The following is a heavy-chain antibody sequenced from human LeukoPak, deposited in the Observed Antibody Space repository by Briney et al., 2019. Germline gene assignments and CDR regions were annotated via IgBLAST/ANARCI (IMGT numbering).Heavy chain of an antibody. CDR2: IRSKANSYAT. J-gene: IGHJ4*02. Sequence: GGSLRLSCAASGFTFSGSAMHWVRQASGKGLEWVGRIRSKANSYATAYAASVKGRFTISRDDSKNTAYLQMNSLKTEDTAVYYCTSRQTISPDSSGYYIDYWGQGTLVTVSS. CDR3: TSRQTISPDSSGYYIDY. D-gene: IGHD3-22*01. CDR1: GFTFSGSA. V-gene: IGHV3-73*01.